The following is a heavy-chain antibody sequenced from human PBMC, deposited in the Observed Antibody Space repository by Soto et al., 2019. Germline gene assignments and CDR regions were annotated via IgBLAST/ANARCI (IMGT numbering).Heavy chain of an antibody. CDR1: GGSISSGDW. V-gene: IGHV4-4*02. D-gene: IGHD2-21*02. Sequence: QVQLKESGPGLVRPSGTLSLTCAVSGGSISSGDWWSWVRQPPGERLVWIGEIFHSGNTNYNQFLKNRVTISADKSKSQFSLKLSSVTAADTAVYYCASTHYCDDDCVSFDYWVQGTLVTVSS. CDR2: IFHSGNT. CDR3: ASTHYCDDDCVSFDY. J-gene: IGHJ4*02.